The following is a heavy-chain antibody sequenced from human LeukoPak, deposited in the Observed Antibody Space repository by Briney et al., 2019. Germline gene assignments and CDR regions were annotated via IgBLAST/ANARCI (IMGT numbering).Heavy chain of an antibody. J-gene: IGHJ6*02. CDR1: GGSISSGNYY. CDR3: AREKSPPPGHYYGMDV. Sequence: SQTLSLTCTVSGGSISSGNYYWSWIRQPPGKGLEWFGYIYYSGSTYYNVSLKSRVTISLDMSKNQFSLKLSSVSAADTAVYYCAREKSPPPGHYYGMDVWGQGTTVTVSS. V-gene: IGHV4-30-4*01. CDR2: IYYSGST.